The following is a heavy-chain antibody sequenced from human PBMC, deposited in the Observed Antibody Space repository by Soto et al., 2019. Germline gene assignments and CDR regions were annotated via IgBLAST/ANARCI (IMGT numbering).Heavy chain of an antibody. CDR3: ARRAVAAIDY. D-gene: IGHD6-19*01. CDR1: GGSIGSGGYY. V-gene: IGHV4-31*03. J-gene: IGHJ4*02. Sequence: SETLSLTCTVSGGSIGSGGYYWSWIRQHPGKGLEWIGYIYYSGSTYYNPSLKSRVTISVDTSKNQFSLKLSSVTAADTAVYYCARRAVAAIDYWGQGTLVTVSS. CDR2: IYYSGST.